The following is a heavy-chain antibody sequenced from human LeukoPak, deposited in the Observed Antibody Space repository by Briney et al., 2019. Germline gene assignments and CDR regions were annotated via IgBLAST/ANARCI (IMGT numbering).Heavy chain of an antibody. CDR3: ARGPSMRMVRGVISRYYFDY. J-gene: IGHJ4*02. V-gene: IGHV1-18*01. D-gene: IGHD3-10*01. Sequence: ASVKVSCKASGYTFTSYGISWVRQAPGQGLEWMGWISAYNGNTNYAQKLQGRVTITRNTSISTAYMELSSLRSEDTAVYYCARGPSMRMVRGVISRYYFDYWGQGTLVTVSS. CDR1: GYTFTSYG. CDR2: ISAYNGNT.